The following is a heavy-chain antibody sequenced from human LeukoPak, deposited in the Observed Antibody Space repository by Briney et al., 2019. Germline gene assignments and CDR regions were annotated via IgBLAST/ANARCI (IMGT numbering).Heavy chain of an antibody. CDR1: GFTFSRYA. Sequence: GGSLRLSCSASGFTFSRYAMHWVRQAPGRGLEYVSAISSTGGRTYYADYADSVKGRFTISRDNSKSTLYLQMSSLRTEDTAVYYCVKGQRYGDYSDDAFDIWGQGTMVTVSS. J-gene: IGHJ3*02. CDR2: ISSTGGRT. D-gene: IGHD4-17*01. V-gene: IGHV3-64D*09. CDR3: VKGQRYGDYSDDAFDI.